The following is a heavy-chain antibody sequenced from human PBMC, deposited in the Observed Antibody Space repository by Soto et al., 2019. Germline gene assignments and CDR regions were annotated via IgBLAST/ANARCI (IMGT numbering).Heavy chain of an antibody. CDR1: GYTFTSYG. Sequence: ASVKVSCKASGYTFTSYGISWVRQAPGQGLEWMGWISAYNGNTNYAQKPQGRVTMTTDISTSTAYMELRSLRSDDTAVYYCARDPEDIVVVVAATLYSDYWGQGTLVTAPQ. J-gene: IGHJ4*02. CDR3: ARDPEDIVVVVAATLYSDY. V-gene: IGHV1-18*01. CDR2: ISAYNGNT. D-gene: IGHD2-15*01.